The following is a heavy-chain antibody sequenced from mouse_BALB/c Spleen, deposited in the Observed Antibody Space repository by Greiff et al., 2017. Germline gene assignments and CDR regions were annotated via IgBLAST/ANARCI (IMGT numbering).Heavy chain of an antibody. CDR1: GFNIKDYY. Sequence: EVQLVESGAELVRPGALVKLSCKASGFNIKDYYMHWVKQRPEQGLEWIGWIDPENGNTIYDPKFQGKASITADTSSNTAYLQLSSLTSEDTAVYYCARDGSTGFDYWGQGTTLTVSS. J-gene: IGHJ2*01. D-gene: IGHD2-3*01. CDR2: IDPENGNT. V-gene: IGHV14-1*02. CDR3: ARDGSTGFDY.